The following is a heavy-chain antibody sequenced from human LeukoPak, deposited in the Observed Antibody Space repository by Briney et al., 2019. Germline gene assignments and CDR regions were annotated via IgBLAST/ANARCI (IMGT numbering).Heavy chain of an antibody. D-gene: IGHD6-19*01. V-gene: IGHV1-69*05. Sequence: SVKISCKASGGTFSSYAISWVRQAPGQGLEWMGGIIPIFGTANYAQKFQGRDTITTDESTSTAYMELSSLRSEDTAVYYCARGYSSGWYHFDYWGQGTLVTVSS. CDR2: IIPIFGTA. J-gene: IGHJ4*02. CDR1: GGTFSSYA. CDR3: ARGYSSGWYHFDY.